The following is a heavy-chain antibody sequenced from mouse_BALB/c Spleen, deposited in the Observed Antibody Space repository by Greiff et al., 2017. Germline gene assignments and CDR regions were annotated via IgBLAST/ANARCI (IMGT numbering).Heavy chain of an antibody. CDR2: INPSTGYT. CDR3: ASYGYDDGFDY. J-gene: IGHJ2*01. D-gene: IGHD2-2*01. CDR1: GYTFTSYW. V-gene: IGHV1-7*01. Sequence: QVQLQQSGAELAKPGASVKMSCKASGYTFTSYWMHWVKQRPGQGLEWIGYINPSTGYTEYNQKFKDKATLTADKSSSTAYMQLSSLTSEDSAVYYCASYGYDDGFDYWGQGTTLTVSS.